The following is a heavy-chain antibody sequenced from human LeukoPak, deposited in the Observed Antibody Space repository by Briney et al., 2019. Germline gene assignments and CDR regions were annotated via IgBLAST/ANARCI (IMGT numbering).Heavy chain of an antibody. V-gene: IGHV4-38-2*02. Sequence: SETLSLTCTVSGYFISSGYYWGWIRQPPGKGLEWIASIYHSGSTYYNPSLKSRVTISVDTSKNQFSLKLGSVTAADTAVYYCARGGYSYGSRFDCWGQGTLVTVSS. CDR1: GYFISSGYY. J-gene: IGHJ4*02. D-gene: IGHD5-18*01. CDR3: ARGGYSYGSRFDC. CDR2: IYHSGST.